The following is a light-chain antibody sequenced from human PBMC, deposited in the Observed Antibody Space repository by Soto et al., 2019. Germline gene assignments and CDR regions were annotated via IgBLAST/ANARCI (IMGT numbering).Light chain of an antibody. CDR1: SSDVGGSNY. J-gene: IGLJ2*01. Sequence: QSALTQPASVSGSPGQSITISCSGTSSDVGGSNYVSWYQQHPGEAPKLMIYDVSYRPSGVSNRFSGSKSGNTASLTISGLQAEXXAXXFCSSYTXXAPGVVFGGGTKVTVL. CDR3: SSYTXXAPGVV. CDR2: DVS. V-gene: IGLV2-14*03.